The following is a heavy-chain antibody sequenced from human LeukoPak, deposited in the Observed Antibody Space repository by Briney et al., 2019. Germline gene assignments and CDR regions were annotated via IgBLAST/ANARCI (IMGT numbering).Heavy chain of an antibody. J-gene: IGHJ4*02. V-gene: IGHV4-34*01. D-gene: IGHD4-17*01. CDR2: IYHSGST. Sequence: PSETLSLTCAVYGGSFSGYYWSWIRQPPGKGLEWIGSIYHSGSTYYNPSLKSRVTISVDTSKNQFSLKLSSVTAADTAVYYCAIRTTTVTVEIDYWGQGTLVTVSS. CDR3: AIRTTTVTVEIDY. CDR1: GGSFSGYY.